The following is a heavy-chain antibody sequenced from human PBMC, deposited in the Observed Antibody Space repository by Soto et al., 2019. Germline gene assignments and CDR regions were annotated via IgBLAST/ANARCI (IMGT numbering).Heavy chain of an antibody. CDR1: GFTFSSYS. D-gene: IGHD6-13*01. V-gene: IGHV3-21*01. J-gene: IGHJ4*02. CDR3: ARDFTAAGTFYRDY. CDR2: ISSSSSYI. Sequence: GGSLRLSCAASGFTFSSYSMNWVRQAPGKGLEWVSSISSSSSYIYYADSVKGRFTISRDNAKNSLYLQMNSLRAEDTAVYYCARDFTAAGTFYRDYWGQGTLVTVSS.